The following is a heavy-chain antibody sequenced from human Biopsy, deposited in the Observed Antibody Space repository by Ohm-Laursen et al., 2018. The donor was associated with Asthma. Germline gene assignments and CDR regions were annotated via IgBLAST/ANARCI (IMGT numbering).Heavy chain of an antibody. V-gene: IGHV3-53*01. Sequence: SLRLSCSASGFAVSRDHMFWVRQAPGKGLEWVSVIYSGGTSHTADSVRGQFTISRDYSKNTLYLQMHSLRAEDTAVYYCAKSVLVWIVATGNYFDYWGQGTLVTVSS. J-gene: IGHJ4*02. D-gene: IGHD5-12*01. CDR1: GFAVSRDH. CDR2: IYSGGTS. CDR3: AKSVLVWIVATGNYFDY.